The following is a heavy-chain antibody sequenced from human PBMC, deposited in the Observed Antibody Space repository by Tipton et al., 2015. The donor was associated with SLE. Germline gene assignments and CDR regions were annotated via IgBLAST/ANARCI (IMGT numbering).Heavy chain of an antibody. CDR1: GFTYSGYA. CDR2: IRADGSNK. CDR3: AGGTGAYFDH. Sequence: SLRLSCAASGFTYSGYAMHWVRQAPGKGLEWVAFIRADGSNKDYADFVKGRFTISRDNSKNTLYLQMNRLRVEDTAVYYCAGGTGAYFDHWGQGTLVTVSS. V-gene: IGHV3-30*02. D-gene: IGHD3-16*01. J-gene: IGHJ4*02.